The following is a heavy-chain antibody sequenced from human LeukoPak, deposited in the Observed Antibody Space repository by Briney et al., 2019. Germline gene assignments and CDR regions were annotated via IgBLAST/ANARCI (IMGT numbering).Heavy chain of an antibody. CDR1: GGSISSYY. CDR3: ARGRGYSYGYAPAEYFQH. D-gene: IGHD5-18*01. J-gene: IGHJ1*01. CDR2: IYYSGST. Sequence: PSETLSLTCTVSGGSISSYYWSWIRQPPGKGLEWIGYIYYSGSTNYNPSLKSRVTISVDTSKNQFSLKLSSVTAADTAVYYCARGRGYSYGYAPAEYFQHWGQGTLVTVSS. V-gene: IGHV4-59*12.